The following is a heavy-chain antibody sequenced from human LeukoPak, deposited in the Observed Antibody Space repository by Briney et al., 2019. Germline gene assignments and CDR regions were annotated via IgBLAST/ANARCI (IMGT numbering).Heavy chain of an antibody. J-gene: IGHJ4*02. V-gene: IGHV3-48*03. D-gene: IGHD6-13*01. CDR3: ARDASSSR. CDR2: ISSSGSTI. CDR1: GFTLISYE. Sequence: GGSQRLSCAASGFTLISYEMNWVRQAPGKGLEWVSYISSSGSTIYYADSVKGRFTISRDNAKNSLYLQMNSLRAEDTAVYYCARDASSSRWGQGTLVTVSS.